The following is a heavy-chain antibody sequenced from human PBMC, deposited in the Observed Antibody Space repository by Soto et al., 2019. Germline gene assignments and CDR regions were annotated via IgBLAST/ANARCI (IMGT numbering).Heavy chain of an antibody. CDR3: ARSGYSYGPKPLLY. CDR2: IYYSGST. V-gene: IGHV4-31*11. CDR1: GGSISSGGYS. J-gene: IGHJ4*02. Sequence: PSETLSLTCAVSGGSISSGGYSWNWIRQPPGKGLEWIGYIYYSGSTYYNPSLKSRVTISVDTSKNQFSLKLSSVTAADTAVYYWARSGYSYGPKPLLYWGQGTLVTVSS. D-gene: IGHD5-18*01.